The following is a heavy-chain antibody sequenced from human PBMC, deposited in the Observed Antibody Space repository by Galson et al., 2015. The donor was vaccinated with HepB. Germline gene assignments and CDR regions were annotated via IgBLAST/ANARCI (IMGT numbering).Heavy chain of an antibody. CDR1: GYTFTSYD. D-gene: IGHD3-10*01. CDR3: ARPHYGSGSYYLYYYYYYMDV. V-gene: IGHV1-8*01. Sequence: SVKVSCKASGYTFTSYDINWVRQATGQGLEWMGWMNPNSGNTGYAQKFQGRVTMTRNTSISTAYMELSSLRSEDTAVYYCARPHYGSGSYYLYYYYYYMDVWGKGTTVTVSS. CDR2: MNPNSGNT. J-gene: IGHJ6*03.